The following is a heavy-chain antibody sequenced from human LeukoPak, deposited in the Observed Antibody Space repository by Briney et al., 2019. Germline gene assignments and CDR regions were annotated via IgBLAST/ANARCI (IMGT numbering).Heavy chain of an antibody. Sequence: SETLSLTCTVSGGSISSSSYYWGWIRQPPGKGLEWIGSIYYSGSTYYSPSLKSRVTISVDTSKNQFSLKLSSVTAADTAVYYCAGIEMAYFDYWGQGTLVTVSS. CDR2: IYYSGST. D-gene: IGHD5-24*01. CDR3: AGIEMAYFDY. J-gene: IGHJ4*02. V-gene: IGHV4-39*01. CDR1: GGSISSSSYY.